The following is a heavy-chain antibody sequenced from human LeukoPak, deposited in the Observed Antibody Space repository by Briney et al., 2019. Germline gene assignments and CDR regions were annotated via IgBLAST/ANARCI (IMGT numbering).Heavy chain of an antibody. V-gene: IGHV3-20*04. CDR1: GFIFDDYG. J-gene: IGHJ4*02. Sequence: GGSLRLSCAASGFIFDDYGMSWVRPAPGKGLEWVSGIFWNGGSTGYADSVKGRFTISRDNAKNSLYLQMNSLRAEDTALYYCARGFPPHSSLFNWGQGTLVTVSS. D-gene: IGHD6-6*01. CDR3: ARGFPPHSSLFN. CDR2: IFWNGGST.